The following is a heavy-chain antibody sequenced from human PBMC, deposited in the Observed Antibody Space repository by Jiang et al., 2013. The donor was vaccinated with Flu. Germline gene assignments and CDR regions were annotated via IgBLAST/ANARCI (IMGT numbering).Heavy chain of an antibody. V-gene: IGHV4-61*02. Sequence: PGLVKPLQTLSLTCTVSGDSISSGSYYWNWIRAARRKGTGVDWAFLYQWDLRLQPSLKSRVTISLDTSKNQLSLKLTSVTAADTAVYYCARAPAGLPFDYWGQGTLVTVSS. CDR3: ARAPAGLPFDY. CDR1: GDSISSGSYY. J-gene: IGHJ4*02. CDR2: LYQWDL. D-gene: IGHD3-16*01.